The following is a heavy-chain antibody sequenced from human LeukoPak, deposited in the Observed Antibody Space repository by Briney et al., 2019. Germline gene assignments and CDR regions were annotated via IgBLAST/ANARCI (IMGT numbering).Heavy chain of an antibody. Sequence: GGSLRLSCAASGFTFSSYGMHWVRQAPGKGLEWVAVIWYDGSNKYYADSVKGRFTIPRDNSKNTLYLQMNSLRAEDTAVYYCARVKGDGYNYYYYYGMDVWGQGTTVTVSS. D-gene: IGHD5-24*01. CDR3: ARVKGDGYNYYYYYGMDV. J-gene: IGHJ6*02. CDR2: IWYDGSNK. CDR1: GFTFSSYG. V-gene: IGHV3-33*01.